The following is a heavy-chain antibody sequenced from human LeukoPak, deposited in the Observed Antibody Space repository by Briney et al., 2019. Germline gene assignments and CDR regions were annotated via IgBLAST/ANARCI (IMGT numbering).Heavy chain of an antibody. Sequence: GGSLRLSCAASGFTFSRYGMHWVRQAPGKGLEWVAFIRYDGSNKYYADSVKGRFLISRDNSKNMLFLQMNSLIIEDTAVYYCARNSDYYDYSPQSVWGQGTLVTVS. J-gene: IGHJ4*02. V-gene: IGHV3-30*02. CDR2: IRYDGSNK. CDR1: GFTFSRYG. D-gene: IGHD3-22*01. CDR3: ARNSDYYDYSPQSV.